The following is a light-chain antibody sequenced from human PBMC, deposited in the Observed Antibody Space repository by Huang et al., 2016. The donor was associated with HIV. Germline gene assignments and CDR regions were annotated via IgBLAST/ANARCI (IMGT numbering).Light chain of an antibody. J-gene: IGKJ5*01. CDR3: QQYYTTPRDT. Sequence: DIQMTQSPSSLSASVGDRVTIPCRASQDIRSSLAWYQQKPGKAPKLLLFAASRFSGSGSGTDYTLTISSLQPEDFATYYCQQYYTTPRDTFGQGTRLAIK. CDR2: A. CDR1: QDIRSS. V-gene: IGKV1-NL1*01.